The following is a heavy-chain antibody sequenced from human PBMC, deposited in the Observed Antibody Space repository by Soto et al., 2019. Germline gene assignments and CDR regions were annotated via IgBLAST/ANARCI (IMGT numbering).Heavy chain of an antibody. CDR1: GFKFSNYA. CDR3: AKDRRAGGNSAFYFDF. V-gene: IGHV3-23*01. D-gene: IGHD3-16*01. Sequence: GESLKISCAASGFKFSNYAMSWVRQAPGKGLEWVSLISATGGGTYYADSVKGRFTISRDNSHNTLYLQVHSLTAEDTAVYYCAKDRRAGGNSAFYFDFWGQGAQVTVSS. CDR2: ISATGGGT. J-gene: IGHJ4*02.